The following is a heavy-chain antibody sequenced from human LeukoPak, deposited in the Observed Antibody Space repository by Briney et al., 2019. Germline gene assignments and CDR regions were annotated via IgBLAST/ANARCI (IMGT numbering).Heavy chain of an antibody. CDR3: AKGGSSGLRGAFDI. V-gene: IGHV3-23*01. D-gene: IGHD3-22*01. CDR1: GFTFSSYA. CDR2: ISGSGAGT. J-gene: IGHJ3*02. Sequence: PGXSLRLSCAASGFTFSSYAVSWVRQAPGNGLEWVSAISGSGAGTYYADSVKGRFTISRDNSKNTLYLQMNSLRAEDTAVYYCAKGGSSGLRGAFDIWGQGTMVTVSS.